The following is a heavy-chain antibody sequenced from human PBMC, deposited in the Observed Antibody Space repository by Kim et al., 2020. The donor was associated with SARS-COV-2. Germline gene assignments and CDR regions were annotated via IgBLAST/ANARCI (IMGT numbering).Heavy chain of an antibody. CDR1: GGSISSSSYY. CDR2: IYYSGST. V-gene: IGHV4-39*07. D-gene: IGHD3-22*01. J-gene: IGHJ4*02. Sequence: SETLSLTCTVSGGSISSSSYYWGWIRQPPGKGLEWIGSIYYSGSTYYNPSLKSRVTISVDTSKNQFSLKLSSVTAADTAVYYCARVSSQAPLILGYWGQGTLVTVSS. CDR3: ARVSSQAPLILGY.